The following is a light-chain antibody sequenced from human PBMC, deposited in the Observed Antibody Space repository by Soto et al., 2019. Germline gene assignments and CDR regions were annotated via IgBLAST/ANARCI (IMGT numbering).Light chain of an antibody. V-gene: IGLV2-11*01. CDR2: DVS. CDR3: CSYAGSYTFV. J-gene: IGLJ1*01. Sequence: QSALTQPRSVSGSPGQWVTISCTGTSTEVGAYNYVSWYQQHPGKAPKLMIYDVSKRPSGVPDRFSGSKSGNTASLTISGLQAEDEADYYCCSYAGSYTFVFGTGTKVTVL. CDR1: STEVGAYNY.